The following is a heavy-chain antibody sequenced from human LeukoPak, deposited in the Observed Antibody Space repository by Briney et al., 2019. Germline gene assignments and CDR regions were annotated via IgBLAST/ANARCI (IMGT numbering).Heavy chain of an antibody. Sequence: GEFLRLSCAASGFTVSTYAMSWVRQAPGKGLEWVSGISGSGGRIYYADSVKGRFTISRDNSKNTLYLQMNRLRAEDTAVYYCAKDQGDYSSGWSIFDYWGQGSLVTVSS. CDR3: AKDQGDYSSGWSIFDY. CDR1: GFTVSTYA. V-gene: IGHV3-23*01. D-gene: IGHD6-19*01. CDR2: ISGSGGRI. J-gene: IGHJ4*02.